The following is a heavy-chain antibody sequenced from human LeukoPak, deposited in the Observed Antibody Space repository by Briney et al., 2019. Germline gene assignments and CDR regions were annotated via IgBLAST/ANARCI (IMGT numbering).Heavy chain of an antibody. J-gene: IGHJ4*02. CDR3: AKDSSGWYFDY. D-gene: IGHD6-19*01. Sequence: GGSLRLSCAASGFTFSSYGMHWVRQAPGKGLEWVAVISYDGSNKYYADSVKGRFTISRDNSKNTLYLQMNSLRAEDTAVYYCAKDSSGWYFDYWGQGTLVTVSS. CDR2: ISYDGSNK. CDR1: GFTFSSYG. V-gene: IGHV3-30*18.